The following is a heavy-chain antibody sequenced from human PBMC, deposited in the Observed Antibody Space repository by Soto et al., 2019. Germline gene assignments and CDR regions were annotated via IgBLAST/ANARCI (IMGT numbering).Heavy chain of an antibody. CDR2: IYHSGGT. V-gene: IGHV4-30-2*01. CDR3: ARAAEYSSSTIAFDI. Sequence: SETLSLTCAVSGGSISSGGYSWSWIRQPPGKGLEWIGCIYHSGGTYYNPSLKSRVTISVDRSKNQFSLKLSSVTAADTAVYYCARAAEYSSSTIAFDIWGQGTMVTVSS. D-gene: IGHD6-6*01. J-gene: IGHJ3*02. CDR1: GGSISSGGYS.